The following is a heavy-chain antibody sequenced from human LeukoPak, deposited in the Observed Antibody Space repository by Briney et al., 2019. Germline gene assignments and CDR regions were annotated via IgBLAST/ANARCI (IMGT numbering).Heavy chain of an antibody. CDR1: GGSISSYY. D-gene: IGHD2-15*01. Sequence: SETLSLTCTVSGGSISSYYWSWIRQPPGKGLEWIGYIYYSGSTNYNPSLKSRVTISVDTSKNQFSLKLSSVTAADTAVYYCARGPHCSGGSCYPYYFDYWGQGTLVTASS. CDR2: IYYSGST. J-gene: IGHJ4*02. CDR3: ARGPHCSGGSCYPYYFDY. V-gene: IGHV4-59*12.